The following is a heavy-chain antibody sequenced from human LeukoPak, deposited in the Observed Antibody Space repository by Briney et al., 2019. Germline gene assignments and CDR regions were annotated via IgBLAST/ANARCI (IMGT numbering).Heavy chain of an antibody. V-gene: IGHV3-53*01. CDR1: GFTVSSYY. CDR2: IHTYGST. Sequence: GGSLRLSCAASGFTVSSYYMSWVRQAPGKGLEWVSVIHTYGSTYYADSVKGRFTISRDNSKNTLYLQMNSLRAGDTAVYYCARDRAAAGTDYWGQGTLVTVSS. J-gene: IGHJ4*02. CDR3: ARDRAAAGTDY. D-gene: IGHD6-13*01.